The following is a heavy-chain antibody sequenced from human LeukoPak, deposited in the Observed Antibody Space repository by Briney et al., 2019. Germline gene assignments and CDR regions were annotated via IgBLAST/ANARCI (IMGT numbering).Heavy chain of an antibody. V-gene: IGHV3-23*01. CDR3: AKDQQLVTLHFDY. D-gene: IGHD6-6*01. CDR2: VSGSGGST. Sequence: GGSLRLSCAASGFTFSSYAMSWVRQAPGKGLEWVSAVSGSGGSTYYADSVKGRFTISRDNSKNTLYLQMNSLRAEDTAVYYCAKDQQLVTLHFDYWGQGTLVTVSS. CDR1: GFTFSSYA. J-gene: IGHJ4*02.